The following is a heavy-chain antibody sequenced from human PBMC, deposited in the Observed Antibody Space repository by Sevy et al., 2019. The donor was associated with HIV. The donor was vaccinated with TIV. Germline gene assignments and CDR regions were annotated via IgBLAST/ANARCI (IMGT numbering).Heavy chain of an antibody. Sequence: GGSLRLSCAASGFAFSNYYAMYWVRQAPGKGLKWVALISYDGNDKYYANSVKGRFTISRDNFKNTLYLQMNSLTAEETAVDYCARPRANYVDNYFFYAMDVWGQGTTVTVSS. CDR2: ISYDGNDK. J-gene: IGHJ6*02. V-gene: IGHV3-30-3*01. CDR1: GFAFSNYYA. D-gene: IGHD4-17*01. CDR3: ARPRANYVDNYFFYAMDV.